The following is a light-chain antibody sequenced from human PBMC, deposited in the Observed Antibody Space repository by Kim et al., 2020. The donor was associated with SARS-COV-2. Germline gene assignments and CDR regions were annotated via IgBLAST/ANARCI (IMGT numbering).Light chain of an antibody. Sequence: VSPGERATLSCGARQSVSSNLAWYQQKPGQAPRLLIYGASTRATGIPARFSGSGSGTEFTLTLSSLQSEDFAVYYCQQYNNWPPLTFGGGTKLEI. CDR1: QSVSSN. CDR3: QQYNNWPPLT. V-gene: IGKV3-15*01. J-gene: IGKJ4*01. CDR2: GAS.